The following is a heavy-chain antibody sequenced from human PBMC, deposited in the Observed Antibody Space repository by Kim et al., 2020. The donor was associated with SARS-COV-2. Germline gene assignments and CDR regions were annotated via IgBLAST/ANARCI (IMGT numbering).Heavy chain of an antibody. CDR1: GGTFSSYA. Sequence: SVKVSCKASGGTFSSYAISWVRQAPGQGLEWMGRIIPILGIANYAQKFQGRVTITADKSTSTAYMELSSLRSEDTAVYYCARDLSRIYGSGSPNWFDPWGQGTLVTVSS. CDR2: IIPILGIA. D-gene: IGHD3-10*01. V-gene: IGHV1-69*04. J-gene: IGHJ5*02. CDR3: ARDLSRIYGSGSPNWFDP.